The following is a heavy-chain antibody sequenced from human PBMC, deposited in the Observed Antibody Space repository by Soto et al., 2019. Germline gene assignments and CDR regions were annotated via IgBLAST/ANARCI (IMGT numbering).Heavy chain of an antibody. CDR3: ATHPIPYSSNWRFDS. CDR1: GGSISNHDYY. V-gene: IGHV4-39*01. J-gene: IGHJ4*02. D-gene: IGHD6-13*01. Sequence: QLQLQESGPGLVKPSETLSLTCTVSGGSISNHDYYWGWIRQPPGKGLEWIGSVYSSGSTYYNPSLKSRVTVSVDTSKNQFSLEITSVAAADTAIYYCATHPIPYSSNWRFDSWGQGTLVTVSS. CDR2: VYSSGST.